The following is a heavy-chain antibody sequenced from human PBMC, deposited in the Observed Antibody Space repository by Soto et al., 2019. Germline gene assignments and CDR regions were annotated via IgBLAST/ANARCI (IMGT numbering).Heavy chain of an antibody. J-gene: IGHJ6*02. CDR2: IIPISDTT. CDR1: GGTFSSYA. V-gene: IGHV1-69*01. D-gene: IGHD2-2*01. Sequence: QVQLVQSGAEEKKPGSSVKVSCKASGGTFSSYAISWVRQAPGQGLEWMGGIIPISDTTNYAQKFQGRVRITADESTSTAYMELSSLRSEDTAVYYCARSQGSSTSLEIYYYYYYGMDVWGQGTTVTVSS. CDR3: ARSQGSSTSLEIYYYYYYGMDV.